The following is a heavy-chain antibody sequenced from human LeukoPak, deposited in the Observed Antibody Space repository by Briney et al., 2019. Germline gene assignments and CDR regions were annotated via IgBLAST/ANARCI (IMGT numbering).Heavy chain of an antibody. CDR3: ARVAGKLYYYYMDV. CDR1: GYTLTNYG. D-gene: IGHD6-19*01. J-gene: IGHJ6*03. Sequence: ASVKVSCKASGYTLTNYGISRVRQAPGQGLEWMGWISTDNGNTNYAQNLQGRVTMTTDTSTSTAYMELRSLRSDDTPVYYCARVAGKLYYYYMDVWGKGTTVTVSS. CDR2: ISTDNGNT. V-gene: IGHV1-18*01.